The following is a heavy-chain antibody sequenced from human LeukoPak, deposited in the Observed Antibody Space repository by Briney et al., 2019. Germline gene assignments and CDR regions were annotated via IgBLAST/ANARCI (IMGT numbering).Heavy chain of an antibody. D-gene: IGHD3-22*01. Sequence: GGSLRLSCAASGFTFSSYSMNWVRQAPGKGLEWVSVIYSGGSTYYADSVKGRFTISRDNSKNTLYLQMNSLRAEDTAVYYCARVSVSRYYYDSSGYSYWGRGTLVTVSS. V-gene: IGHV3-66*01. CDR1: GFTFSSYS. CDR3: ARVSVSRYYYDSSGYSY. J-gene: IGHJ4*02. CDR2: IYSGGST.